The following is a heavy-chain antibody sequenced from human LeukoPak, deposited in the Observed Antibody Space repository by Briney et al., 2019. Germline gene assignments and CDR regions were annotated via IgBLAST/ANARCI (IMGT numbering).Heavy chain of an antibody. CDR3: ARDKGYNSAY. J-gene: IGHJ4*02. D-gene: IGHD5-24*01. CDR1: GFTFSSYS. Sequence: GGSLRLSCVASGFTFSSYSMNWVRQAPGKGLEWVSSISSSSSYIYYADSVQGRFTISRDNAKNSLYLQMNSLRPEDTAVYYCARDKGYNSAYWGRGTLVTVSS. CDR2: ISSSSSYI. V-gene: IGHV3-21*01.